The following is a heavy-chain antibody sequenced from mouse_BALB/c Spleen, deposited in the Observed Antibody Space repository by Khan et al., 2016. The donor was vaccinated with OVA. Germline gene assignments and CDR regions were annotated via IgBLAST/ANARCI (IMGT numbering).Heavy chain of an antibody. CDR2: INANSDNS. J-gene: IGHJ3*01. CDR3: ARGYDFFAH. V-gene: IGHV1-26*01. Sequence: IQLVQSGPDLVKTGASVKISCKASGFSFTGYYMNWVRQSPGKSLECIGRINANSDNSNYNQKIRGKDNLSIDTSSSTAYKELRRLTSENSAVYYCARGYDFFAHWGQGTLVTVSA. CDR1: GFSFTGYY. D-gene: IGHD2-14*01.